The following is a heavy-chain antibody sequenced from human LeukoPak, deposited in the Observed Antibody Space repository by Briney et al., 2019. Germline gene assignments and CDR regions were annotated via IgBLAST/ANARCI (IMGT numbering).Heavy chain of an antibody. V-gene: IGHV3-33*08. D-gene: IGHD5-18*01. Sequence: PGGSLRLSCAASGFTFSAYGMHWVRQAPVKGLEWVAFIRYDGSNKYYPDSVRGRFTVSRDNSKNTLYLQMNSLRAEDTAVYYCARIGYSYGPLGYYYYMDVWGKGTTVTISS. J-gene: IGHJ6*03. CDR1: GFTFSAYG. CDR2: IRYDGSNK. CDR3: ARIGYSYGPLGYYYYMDV.